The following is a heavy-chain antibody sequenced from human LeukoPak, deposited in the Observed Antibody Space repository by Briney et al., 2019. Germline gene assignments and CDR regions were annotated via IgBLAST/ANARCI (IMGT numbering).Heavy chain of an antibody. J-gene: IGHJ6*03. CDR2: IKQDGSEK. D-gene: IGHD6-19*01. CDR3: ARAAGSSGWYYYYYMDV. CDR1: GFTFSSYW. V-gene: IGHV3-7*01. Sequence: PGGSLRLSCAASGFTFSSYWMSWVRQAPGKGLEWVANIKQDGSEKYYVDSVKGRFTISRDNAKNSRYLQMNSLRAEDTAVYYCARAAGSSGWYYYYYMDVWGKGTTVTVSS.